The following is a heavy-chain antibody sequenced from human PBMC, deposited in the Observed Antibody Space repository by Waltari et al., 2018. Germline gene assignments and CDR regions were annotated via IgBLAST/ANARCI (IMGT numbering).Heavy chain of an antibody. Sequence: QITLKESGPTLVKPTQTLTLTCTFSGFSLSTSGVGVGWIRQPPGKSLEWLALIYWNDDKRYSPSLKSRLTITKDTSKNQVVLTMTNMDPVDTATYYCAHRRSGSYKVDPWGQGTLVTVSS. CDR2: IYWNDDK. CDR1: GFSLSTSGVG. CDR3: AHRRSGSYKVDP. J-gene: IGHJ5*02. V-gene: IGHV2-5*01. D-gene: IGHD1-26*01.